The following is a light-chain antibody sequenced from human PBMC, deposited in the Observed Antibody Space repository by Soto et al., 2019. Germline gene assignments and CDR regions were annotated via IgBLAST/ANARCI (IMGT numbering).Light chain of an antibody. Sequence: EIVLTQSPATLSVSPGERATLSCRASQTISGDLAWYHHKPGQAPRLLIYDASTRALDTPARFAGSGSGTEFTLTISSLQSEDFAVYFCQQYNYWPITFGQGTKVDIK. CDR2: DAS. J-gene: IGKJ1*01. CDR1: QTISGD. V-gene: IGKV3-15*01. CDR3: QQYNYWPIT.